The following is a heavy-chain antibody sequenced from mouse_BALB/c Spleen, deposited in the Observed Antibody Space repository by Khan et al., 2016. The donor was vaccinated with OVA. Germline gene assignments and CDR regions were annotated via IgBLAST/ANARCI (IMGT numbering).Heavy chain of an antibody. J-gene: IGHJ3*01. CDR2: ISSSGDYI. Sequence: EVELVEPGGDLVRPGGSLKLSCSASGFTFSTYAMSWVRQTPEKRLEWVATISSSGDYIYYPDSVKGRFTISRDTAKNTLYLQMSSLTSEDTAMYYCARHNYGPFAYWGQGTLVTVSA. CDR1: GFTFSTYA. CDR3: ARHNYGPFAY. V-gene: IGHV5-9-3*01. D-gene: IGHD1-1*01.